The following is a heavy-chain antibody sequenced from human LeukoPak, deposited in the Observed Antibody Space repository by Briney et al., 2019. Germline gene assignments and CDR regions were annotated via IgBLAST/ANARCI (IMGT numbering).Heavy chain of an antibody. D-gene: IGHD3-22*01. CDR2: ISGSGGST. Sequence: GGSLRLSCAASGFTFSSYAMSWVRQAPGKGLEWVSAISGSGGSTYYADSVKGRFTISRDNSKNTLYLQMNSLRAEDTAVYYCAKKHPGSGWMIVVVSLDYWGQGTLVTVSS. CDR3: AKKHPGSGWMIVVVSLDY. CDR1: GFTFSSYA. J-gene: IGHJ4*02. V-gene: IGHV3-23*01.